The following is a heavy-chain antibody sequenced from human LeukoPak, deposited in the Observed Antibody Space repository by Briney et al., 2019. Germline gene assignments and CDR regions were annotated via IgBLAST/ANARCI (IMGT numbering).Heavy chain of an antibody. D-gene: IGHD3-16*01. Sequence: PGGSLRLSCAASGFTFSSYAMHWVRQAPGKGLEYVSAISSNGGSTYYANSVKGRFTISRDNSKNTLYLQMGSLRAEDMAVYYCARALRPGGLKEIGLWVIDYWGQGTLVTVSS. V-gene: IGHV3-64*01. CDR1: GFTFSSYA. J-gene: IGHJ4*02. CDR3: ARALRPGGLKEIGLWVIDY. CDR2: ISSNGGST.